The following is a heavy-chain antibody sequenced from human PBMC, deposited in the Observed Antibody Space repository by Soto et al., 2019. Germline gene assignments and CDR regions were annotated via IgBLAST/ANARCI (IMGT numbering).Heavy chain of an antibody. V-gene: IGHV3-23*01. Sequence: GGSLRLSCAASGFTFSSYAMSWVRQAPGKGLEWASTISGSGCSTYYADSVKGRFTISRDNSKNTLYLQMNSLRAEDTAVYYCAYSSTPFDYWGQGTLVTVSS. CDR1: GFTFSSYA. CDR2: ISGSGCST. J-gene: IGHJ4*02. CDR3: AYSSTPFDY. D-gene: IGHD6-13*01.